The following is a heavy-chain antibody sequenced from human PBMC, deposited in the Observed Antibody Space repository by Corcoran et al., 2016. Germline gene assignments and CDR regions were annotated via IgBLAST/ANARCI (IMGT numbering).Heavy chain of an antibody. V-gene: IGHV1-69*06. Sequence: QVQLVQYGAEVKKPGSSVKVSCKASGGTFSSYAISWVRQAAGQGLEWMGGIIPIFGTANYAQKFQGRVTITADKSTSTASMELSSLRSEDTAVYYCARIRASRAYYYYGMDVWVQGTTVTVSS. CDR2: IIPIFGTA. D-gene: IGHD3-10*01. CDR3: ARIRASRAYYYYGMDV. CDR1: GGTFSSYA. J-gene: IGHJ6*02.